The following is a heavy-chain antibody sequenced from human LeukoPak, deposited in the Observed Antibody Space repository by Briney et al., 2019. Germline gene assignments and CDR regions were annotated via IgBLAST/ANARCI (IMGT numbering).Heavy chain of an antibody. CDR1: GGSISSYY. J-gene: IGHJ4*02. CDR2: IYYSGST. D-gene: IGHD6-19*01. V-gene: IGHV4-59*01. CDR3: ARYGSAWYFDF. Sequence: SETLSLTCTVSGGSISSYYWSWIRQPPGKGLEWIGYIYYSGSTSYNPSLKSRVTMSVDTSKNQFSLKLSSVTAADTAVYYCARYGSAWYFDFWGQGTLVTVSS.